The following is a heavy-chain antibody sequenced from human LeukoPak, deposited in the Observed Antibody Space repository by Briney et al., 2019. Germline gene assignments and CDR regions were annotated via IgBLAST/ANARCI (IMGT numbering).Heavy chain of an antibody. Sequence: SETLSLTCTVSGGSISSSYWTWIRQTAGKGLEWIGRVYTSGDSNYNPSLESRLTMSVDTSENQFSLKLNSVTAADTAVYYCARLFWSAYYGNYFDYWGQGTLVTVSS. D-gene: IGHD3-3*01. V-gene: IGHV4-4*07. CDR2: VYTSGDS. CDR1: GGSISSSY. J-gene: IGHJ4*02. CDR3: ARLFWSAYYGNYFDY.